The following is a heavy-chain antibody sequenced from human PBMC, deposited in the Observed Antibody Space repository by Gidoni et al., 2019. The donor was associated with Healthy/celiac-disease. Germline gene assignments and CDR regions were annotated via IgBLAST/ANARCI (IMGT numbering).Heavy chain of an antibody. V-gene: IGHV6-1*01. CDR1: AHRVSRSSPP. Sequence: QLQQSGPGLGEPSQPRTLTCAISAHRVSRSSPPWNWIRQYASRGLEWLGRTDYRIKWYSDNVGYVDSRMTLYTVTCDNEFSPQQKSVTPQDTAVSSCASDVIVPAGMQPSDAFDIWGQGTMVTVSS. CDR2: TDYRIKWYS. D-gene: IGHD2-2*01. CDR3: ASDVIVPAGMQPSDAFDI. J-gene: IGHJ3*02.